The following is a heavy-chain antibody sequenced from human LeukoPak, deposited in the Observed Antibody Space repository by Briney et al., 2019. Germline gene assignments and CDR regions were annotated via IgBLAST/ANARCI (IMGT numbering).Heavy chain of an antibody. Sequence: SETLSLTCAVSGGSISSGGYSWSWIRQPPGKGLEWIGYIYHSGSTYYNPSPKSRVTISVDRSKNQFSLKLSSVTAADTAVYYCARGSITMVRGVTLYYFEYWGQGTLVTVSS. V-gene: IGHV4-30-2*01. D-gene: IGHD3-10*01. CDR3: ARGSITMVRGVTLYYFEY. J-gene: IGHJ4*02. CDR2: IYHSGST. CDR1: GGSISSGGYS.